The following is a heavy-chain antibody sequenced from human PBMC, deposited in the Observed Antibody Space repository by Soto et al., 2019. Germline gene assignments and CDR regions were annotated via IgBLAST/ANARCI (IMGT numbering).Heavy chain of an antibody. CDR3: ARAGYCTNGLYYGFDY. Sequence: PGESLKISCKGSGYSFTSYWVGWVRQMPGKGLEWMGIIYPGDSDTRYSPSFQGQVTISADKSISTAYLKWSSLKASDTAMYYCARAGYCTNGLYYGFDYWGQGTLVTVSS. J-gene: IGHJ4*02. CDR2: IYPGDSDT. CDR1: GYSFTSYW. V-gene: IGHV5-51*01. D-gene: IGHD2-8*01.